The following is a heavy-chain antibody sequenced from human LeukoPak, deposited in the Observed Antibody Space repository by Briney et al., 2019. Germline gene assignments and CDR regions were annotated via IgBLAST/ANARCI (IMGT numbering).Heavy chain of an antibody. V-gene: IGHV3-23*01. CDR3: AQGGPVTSPYYYYYYMDV. Sequence: PGGSLRLSCAASGFTCSSYGMSWVRQAPGKGLEWVSAISGSGGSTYYADSVKGRFTISRDNSKNTLYLQMNSLRAEDTAVYYCAQGGPVTSPYYYYYYMDVWGKGTTVTVSS. CDR2: ISGSGGST. J-gene: IGHJ6*03. CDR1: GFTCSSYG. D-gene: IGHD4-17*01.